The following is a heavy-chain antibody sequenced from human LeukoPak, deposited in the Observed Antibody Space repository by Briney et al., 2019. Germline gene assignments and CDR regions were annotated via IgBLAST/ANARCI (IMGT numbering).Heavy chain of an antibody. CDR2: IYGNDDK. D-gene: IGHD1-26*01. Sequence: SGPTLVKPTQTLTLTCTFSGFSLGTSGVGVGWIRQPPGKALEWVAHIYGNDDKRYSPSLKSRLTITKDTSKNQVVHTMTNMDPVDTATYYCAHRKRSGRYFDYWGLGTLVTVSS. CDR3: AHRKRSGRYFDY. V-gene: IGHV2-5*01. CDR1: GFSLGTSGVG. J-gene: IGHJ4*02.